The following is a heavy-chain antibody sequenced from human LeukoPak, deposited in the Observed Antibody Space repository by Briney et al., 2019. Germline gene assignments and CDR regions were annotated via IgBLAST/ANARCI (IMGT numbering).Heavy chain of an antibody. CDR2: IYTSGST. J-gene: IGHJ5*02. V-gene: IGHV4-4*07. D-gene: IGHD3-16*02. Sequence: SETLSLTCTVSGGSISSYSWNWIRQPAGKGLEWIGRIYTSGSTNYNPSLKSRVTMSVDTSKNQFSLKLSSVTAADTAVYYCVAVIVKGMDWFDPWGQGTLVTVSS. CDR3: VAVIVKGMDWFDP. CDR1: GGSISSYS.